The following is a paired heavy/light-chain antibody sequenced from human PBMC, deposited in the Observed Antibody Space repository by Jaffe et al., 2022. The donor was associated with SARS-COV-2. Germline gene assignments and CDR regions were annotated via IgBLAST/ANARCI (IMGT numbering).Heavy chain of an antibody. Sequence: EVQLLESGGGLVQPGGSLRLSCAASGFTFSSYAMSWVRQAPGKGLEWVSAISGSGGSTYYADSVKGRFTISRDNSKNTLYLQMNSLRAEDTAVYYCAKDKGAVGATWPWGPFDYWGQGTLVTVSS. CDR2: ISGSGGST. J-gene: IGHJ4*02. CDR1: GFTFSSYA. V-gene: IGHV3-23*01. CDR3: AKDKGAVGATWPWGPFDY. D-gene: IGHD1-26*01.
Light chain of an antibody. CDR2: DAS. J-gene: IGKJ3*01. CDR1: QDISNY. CDR3: QQYDNLPPA. V-gene: IGKV1-33*01. Sequence: DIQMTQSPSSLSASVGDRVTITCQASQDISNYLNWYQQKPGKAPKLLIYDASNLETGVPSRFSGSGSGTDFTFTISSLQPEDIATYYCQQYDNLPPAFGPGTKVDIK.